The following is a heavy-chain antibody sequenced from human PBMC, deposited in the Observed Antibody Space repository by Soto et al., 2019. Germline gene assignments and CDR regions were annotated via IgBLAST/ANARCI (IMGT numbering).Heavy chain of an antibody. Sequence: QVQLVQSGAEVKKPGSSVKVSCKASGGTFSSYAISWVRQAPGQGLEWMGGIIPIFGTANYAQKFQGRVTITADESTSTAYMELSSLRSEDTAVYYCAKEGAICTNGVCYTIVSAFDIWGQGTMVTVSS. D-gene: IGHD2-8*01. CDR3: AKEGAICTNGVCYTIVSAFDI. V-gene: IGHV1-69*01. CDR2: IIPIFGTA. CDR1: GGTFSSYA. J-gene: IGHJ3*02.